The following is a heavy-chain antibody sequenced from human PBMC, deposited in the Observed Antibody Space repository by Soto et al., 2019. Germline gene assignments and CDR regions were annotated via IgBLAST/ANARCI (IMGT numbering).Heavy chain of an antibody. V-gene: IGHV1-18*04. CDR1: GYTFTSYG. D-gene: IGHD6-13*01. CDR3: ARTHPGIAASSDRY. Sequence: ASVKVSCKASGYTFTSYGISWVRQAPGQGLEWMGWISAYNGNTNYAQKLQGRVTMTTDTSTSTAYMELRSLRSDDTAVYYCARTHPGIAASSDRYWGQGTLGTVSS. J-gene: IGHJ4*02. CDR2: ISAYNGNT.